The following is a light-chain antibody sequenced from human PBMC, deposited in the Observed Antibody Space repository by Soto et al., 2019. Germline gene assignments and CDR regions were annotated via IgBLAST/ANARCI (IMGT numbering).Light chain of an antibody. Sequence: QSVRTQPPSVSGAPGQRVTISCTGSSSNIGAGYDVHWYQHLPGKAPKLLIYGHNNRPSGVPDRFSGSKSGTSASLAITGLRADDEADYYCQSYASSLSANFVFGTGTKVTVL. V-gene: IGLV1-40*01. J-gene: IGLJ1*01. CDR2: GHN. CDR3: QSYASSLSANFV. CDR1: SSNIGAGYD.